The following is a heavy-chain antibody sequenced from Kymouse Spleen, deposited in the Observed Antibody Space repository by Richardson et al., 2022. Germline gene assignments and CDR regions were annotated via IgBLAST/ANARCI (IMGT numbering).Heavy chain of an antibody. V-gene: IGHV3-33*01. Sequence: QVQLVESGGGVVQPGRSLRLSCAASGFTFSSYGMHWVRQAPGKGLEWVAVIWYDGSNKYYADSVKGRFTISRDNSKNTLYLQMNSLRAEDTAVYYCAREAVAPGMDVWGQGTTVTVSS. J-gene: IGHJ6*02. D-gene: IGHD6-19*01. CDR3: AREAVAPGMDV. CDR1: GFTFSSYG. CDR2: IWYDGSNK.